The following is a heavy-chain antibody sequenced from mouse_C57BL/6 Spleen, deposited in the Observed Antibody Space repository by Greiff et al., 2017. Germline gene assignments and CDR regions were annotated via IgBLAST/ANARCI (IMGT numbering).Heavy chain of an antibody. CDR2: ISDGGSYT. CDR3: ARDPGYGYDDYYAMDY. V-gene: IGHV5-4*01. D-gene: IGHD2-2*01. J-gene: IGHJ4*01. Sequence: EVHLVESGGGLVKPGGSLKLSCAASGFTFSSYAMSWVRQTPEKRLEWVATISDGGSYTYYPDNVKGRFTISRDNAKNNLYLQMSHLKSEDTAMYYCARDPGYGYDDYYAMDYWGQGTSVTVSS. CDR1: GFTFSSYA.